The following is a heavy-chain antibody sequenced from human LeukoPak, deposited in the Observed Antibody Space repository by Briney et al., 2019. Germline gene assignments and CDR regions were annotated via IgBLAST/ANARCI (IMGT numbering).Heavy chain of an antibody. CDR1: GGTFSSYA. J-gene: IGHJ6*02. Sequence: ASVKVSCKASGGTFSSYAISWVRQAPGQGLEWMGRIIPNSGNTGYAQKFQGRVTVTRNTSISTAYMELSSLRSEDTAVYSCARELRPPPNDYLWLGLRAYSRHSDVWGQGTTVTVSS. CDR2: IIPNSGNT. V-gene: IGHV1-8*02. D-gene: IGHD3-10*01. CDR3: ARELRPPPNDYLWLGLRAYSRHSDV.